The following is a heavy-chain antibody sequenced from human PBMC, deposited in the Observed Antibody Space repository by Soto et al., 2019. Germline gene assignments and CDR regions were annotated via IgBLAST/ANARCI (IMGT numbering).Heavy chain of an antibody. V-gene: IGHV3-23*01. CDR1: GFTFRSYG. J-gene: IGHJ4*02. CDR2: IIGSGDST. CDR3: VKDRAFRTVAGTDH. Sequence: EVLLLESGGGLVQPGGSLRLSCVTSGFTFRSYGMNWVRQAPGGGLEWVANIIGSGDSTSYADSVKGRFTISRDNSQNTLFLQMDRLRVDDTATYYCVKDRAFRTVAGTDHWGQGALVNVSS. D-gene: IGHD6-19*01.